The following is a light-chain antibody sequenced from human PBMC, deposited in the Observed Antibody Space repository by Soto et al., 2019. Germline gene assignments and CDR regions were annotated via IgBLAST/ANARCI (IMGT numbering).Light chain of an antibody. CDR3: AAWDDSLNGYV. J-gene: IGLJ1*01. CDR1: SSNIGSNT. V-gene: IGLV1-44*01. Sequence: QSVLTQPPSAYGTPGQRITISCSGSSSNIGSNTVNWYQQLPGTAPKLLIYNNNQRPSGVPYRFSGSTSGTSASLAISGLHSEDEADYYCAAWDDSLNGYVFGTGTKVTVL. CDR2: NNN.